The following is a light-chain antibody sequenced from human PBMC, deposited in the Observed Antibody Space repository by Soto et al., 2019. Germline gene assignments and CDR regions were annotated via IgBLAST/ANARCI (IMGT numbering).Light chain of an antibody. CDR1: QDINNY. J-gene: IGKJ2*01. Sequence: DIQLTQSPSFLSASVGDRVTISCRASQDINNYLAWYQQTPGKAPKLLIYAASTLQRGAPSRFSGSGSGTDFTLTISSLQPEDFATYYCQQLNSYPYTFVQGTKLEIK. V-gene: IGKV1-9*01. CDR3: QQLNSYPYT. CDR2: AAS.